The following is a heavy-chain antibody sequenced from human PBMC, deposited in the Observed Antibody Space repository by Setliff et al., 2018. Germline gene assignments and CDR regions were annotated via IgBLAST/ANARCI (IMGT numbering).Heavy chain of an antibody. V-gene: IGHV3-72*01. Sequence: PGGSLRLSCAASGFTFSDHYMDWVRQAPGKGLEWVGRIGNKPNTFTTQYAASVRGRFTISRDDSKNSLYLQMNSLKTEDTAVYYCARIGYSSGLFDFWGQGTLVTVSS. J-gene: IGHJ4*02. CDR1: GFTFSDHY. D-gene: IGHD3-22*01. CDR3: ARIGYSSGLFDF. CDR2: IGNKPNTFTT.